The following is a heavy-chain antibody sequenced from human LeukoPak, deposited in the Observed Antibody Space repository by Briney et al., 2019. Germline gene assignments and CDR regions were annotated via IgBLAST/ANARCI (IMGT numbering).Heavy chain of an antibody. D-gene: IGHD3/OR15-3a*01. J-gene: IGHJ3*02. CDR2: LYAGGGL. V-gene: IGHV3-53*01. CDR1: GFTVSRTY. Sequence: GGTLRLSCAASGFTVSRTYMAWVRQTPGQGPDWVSLLYAGGGLYYADSVKGRFNISRDISSNTMYLQMSALRAEDTAVYYWAAGGLIRDTHSFEIWGQGTVVTVSS. CDR3: AAGGLIRDTHSFEI.